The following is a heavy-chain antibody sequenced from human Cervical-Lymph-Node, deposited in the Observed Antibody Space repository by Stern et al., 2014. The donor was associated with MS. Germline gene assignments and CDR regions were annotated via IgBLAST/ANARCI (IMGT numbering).Heavy chain of an antibody. D-gene: IGHD1-1*01. CDR2: INGDGTVS. V-gene: IGHV3-74*02. J-gene: IGHJ4*02. CDR3: ASAYRAS. Sequence: EDQLVESGGGLVQPGGSLTISCVASGFHFRTYWMHWVRQGPGKGLEWVSRINGDGTVSTYADSVRGRFTISRNNANNTMSLQLDNLRVEDTAIYYCASAYRASWGQGTLVTVST. CDR1: GFHFRTYW.